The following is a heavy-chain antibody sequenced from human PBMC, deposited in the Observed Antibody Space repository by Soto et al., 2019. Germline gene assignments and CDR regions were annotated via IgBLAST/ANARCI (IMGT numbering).Heavy chain of an antibody. J-gene: IGHJ4*02. V-gene: IGHV4-39*01. CDR2: MYYSGTT. D-gene: IGHD1-20*01. CDR1: GGSISSTAYS. CDR3: ARHGGKVGVNGTMGHFDY. Sequence: PSETLSLTCTVSGGSISSTAYSWGWIRQPPGKGLEWIGSMYYSGTTYSNPSLQSRVTISVDTSNNQFSLKLTSVTAADTSVYFCARHGGKVGVNGTMGHFDYWGQGSQVTVSS.